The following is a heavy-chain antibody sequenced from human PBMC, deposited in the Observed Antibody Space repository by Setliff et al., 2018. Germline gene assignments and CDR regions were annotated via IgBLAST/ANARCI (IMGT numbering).Heavy chain of an antibody. D-gene: IGHD2-15*01. J-gene: IGHJ3*02. CDR1: GYTFTSYG. CDR2: ISAYDGDT. Sequence: ASVKVSCKASGYTFTSYGISWVRQAPGQGLEWMGWISAYDGDTNYAQKLQGRVTMTTDTSTTTAYMELRSLRSDDTAVYYCARPGLYCSGGSCYGDDAFDIRGQGTMVTVSS. CDR3: ARPGLYCSGGSCYGDDAFDI. V-gene: IGHV1-18*01.